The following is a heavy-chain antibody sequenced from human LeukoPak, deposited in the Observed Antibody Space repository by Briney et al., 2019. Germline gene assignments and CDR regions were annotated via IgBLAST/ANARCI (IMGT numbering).Heavy chain of an antibody. CDR3: ARTAPSIVGASAALVPFDI. CDR2: IYYSGST. J-gene: IGHJ3*02. CDR1: GGSISSYY. Sequence: PSETLSLTCTVSGGSISSYYWSWIRQPPGKGLEWIGYIYYSGSTNYNPSLKSRVTISVDTSKNQFSLKLSSVTAADTAVYYCARTAPSIVGASAALVPFDIWGQGTMVTVSS. V-gene: IGHV4-59*08. D-gene: IGHD1-26*01.